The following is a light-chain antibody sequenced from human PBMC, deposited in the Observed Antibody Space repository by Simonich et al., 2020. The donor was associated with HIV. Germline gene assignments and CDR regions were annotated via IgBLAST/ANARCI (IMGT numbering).Light chain of an antibody. CDR3: QQYYTTPLT. CDR2: WAS. V-gene: IGKV4-1*01. Sequence: DIVMTQSPDSLAVSLGERATINCKSSQSVLHSSNNKNYLAWYQQRPGQPPKLIIYWASTRESGGPDRFSGSGSGTDFTLTISSLQAEDVAVYYCQQYYTTPLTFGGGTKVEIK. J-gene: IGKJ4*01. CDR1: QSVLHSSNNKNY.